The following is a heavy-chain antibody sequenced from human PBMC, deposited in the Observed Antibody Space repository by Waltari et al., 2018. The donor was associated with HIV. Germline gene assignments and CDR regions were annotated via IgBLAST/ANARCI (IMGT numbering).Heavy chain of an antibody. CDR3: AKKMAVAGGGLDY. J-gene: IGHJ4*02. D-gene: IGHD6-19*01. CDR2: IYLGDSNT. V-gene: IGHV5-51*01. CDR1: GYSFNDYW. Sequence: EVQLVQSGTEVKRPGDSLKISCQGSGYSFNDYWIGWVRQMPGKGLDCMGIIYLGDSNTKYSQSFQGQVTISVDKSISTAYLSWSSLQASDTAIYYCAKKMAVAGGGLDYWGQGTLVTVSS.